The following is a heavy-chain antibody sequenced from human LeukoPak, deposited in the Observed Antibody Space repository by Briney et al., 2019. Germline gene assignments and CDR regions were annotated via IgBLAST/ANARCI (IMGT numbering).Heavy chain of an antibody. D-gene: IGHD3-10*01. CDR2: IYYSGST. Sequence: SETLSLTCTVSGGSISGSSYYSGWIRQPPGKGLEWIGSIYYSGSTYYNPSLKSRVTISVDTSKNQFSLKLSSVTAADTAVYYCARQDTMGPDYWGQGTLVTVSS. CDR1: GGSISGSSYY. V-gene: IGHV4-39*01. CDR3: ARQDTMGPDY. J-gene: IGHJ4*02.